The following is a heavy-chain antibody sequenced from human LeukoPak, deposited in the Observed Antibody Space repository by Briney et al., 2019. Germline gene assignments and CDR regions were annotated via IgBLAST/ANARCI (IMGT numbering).Heavy chain of an antibody. CDR1: GSTFSTYW. Sequence: PGGSLRLSCAASGSTFSTYWMTWVRLAPGKGLEWVANIKQDGSEKYYVDSMKGRISISRDNAKKSLYLQMNSLRAEDTAVYYCVRDGGYSGYEYWGQGTLVTVSS. J-gene: IGHJ4*02. V-gene: IGHV3-7*04. D-gene: IGHD5-12*01. CDR3: VRDGGYSGYEY. CDR2: IKQDGSEK.